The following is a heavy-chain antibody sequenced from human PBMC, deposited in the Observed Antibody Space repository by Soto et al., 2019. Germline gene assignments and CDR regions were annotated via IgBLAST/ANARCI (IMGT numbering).Heavy chain of an antibody. V-gene: IGHV1-3*01. Sequence: SVKVACKGSGYAFTTYAIHWLCQAPGQRFEWLGWINAGNGDTKYSEKMQGRVDITRDTFANTAYMEVSSLGFEDTAVYFCAKGSVVVVPPTVGAFGLDYWGQGTQVTVSS. CDR1: GYAFTTYA. D-gene: IGHD2-21*01. J-gene: IGHJ4*02. CDR3: AKGSVVVVPPTVGAFGLDY. CDR2: INAGNGDT.